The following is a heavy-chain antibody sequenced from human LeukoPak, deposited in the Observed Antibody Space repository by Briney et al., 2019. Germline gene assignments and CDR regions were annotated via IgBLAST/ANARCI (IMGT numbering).Heavy chain of an antibody. CDR3: ARHRYYDILTGYYMMNAFDI. J-gene: IGHJ3*02. Sequence: PGESLKISCKGSGYSFTSYWIGWVRQMPGQGLEWMGIIYPGDSETRYSPSFQGQVTISADKSISTAYVQWSSLKASDTAMYYCARHRYYDILTGYYMMNAFDIWGQGTMVTVSS. D-gene: IGHD3-9*01. CDR2: IYPGDSET. CDR1: GYSFTSYW. V-gene: IGHV5-51*01.